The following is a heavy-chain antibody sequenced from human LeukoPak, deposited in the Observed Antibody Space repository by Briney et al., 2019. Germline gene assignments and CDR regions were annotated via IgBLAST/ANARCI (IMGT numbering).Heavy chain of an antibody. D-gene: IGHD3-22*01. CDR3: ARKLHYYDSSGRLYYFDY. J-gene: IGHJ4*02. Sequence: SETLSLTCTVSSGSISTSNYYWGWVRQPPGKALEWIGNIFYSGSTYYSPSLKSRVTISVDTSKNQFSLKLSSVTAADTAVYYCARKLHYYDSSGRLYYFDYWGQGTLVTVSS. CDR1: SGSISTSNYY. V-gene: IGHV4-39*01. CDR2: IFYSGST.